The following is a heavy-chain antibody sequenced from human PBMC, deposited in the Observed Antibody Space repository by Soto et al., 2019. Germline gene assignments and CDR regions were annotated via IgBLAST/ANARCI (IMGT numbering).Heavy chain of an antibody. CDR3: ARITGYCRNNDCSWTFDI. V-gene: IGHV5-51*01. D-gene: IGHD2-15*01. Sequence: PGESLKISCKTSGYSFISYWVAWVRQLPGKGLEWMGTFYPGDSTSTYSPSFQGQVTISVDKSISTAYLQLSSLKASDTAMYYCARITGYCRNNDCSWTFDIWGQGTMVTVSS. J-gene: IGHJ3*02. CDR2: FYPGDSTS. CDR1: GYSFISYW.